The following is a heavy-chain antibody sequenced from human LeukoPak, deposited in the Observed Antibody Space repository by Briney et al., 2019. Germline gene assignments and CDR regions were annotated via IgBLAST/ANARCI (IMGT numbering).Heavy chain of an antibody. CDR3: ARGPIGWSVDY. V-gene: IGHV1-18*01. CDR2: ISAYNGNT. Sequence: GASVKVSCKASGYTFTNYGISWVRQAPGQGLEWMGWISAYNGNTDYAQKFQGRVTMTTDTSTSTAYMELRSLRSDDTAVYYCARGPIGWSVDYWGQGTLVTVSS. D-gene: IGHD6-19*01. CDR1: GYTFTNYG. J-gene: IGHJ4*02.